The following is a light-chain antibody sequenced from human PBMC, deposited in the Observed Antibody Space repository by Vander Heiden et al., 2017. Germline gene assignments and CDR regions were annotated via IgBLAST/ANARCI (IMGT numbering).Light chain of an antibody. CDR2: DAS. J-gene: IGKJ5*01. Sequence: EIVLTQSPGTLSLSPGERATLSCRASQSVSNSYLAWYQQKPGQAPRLLIYDASSRATGISDRFSGSGSGTDFTLTISRLEPEDFAVYYCQQYGSSPITFGQGTRLDIK. CDR1: QSVSNSY. CDR3: QQYGSSPIT. V-gene: IGKV3-20*01.